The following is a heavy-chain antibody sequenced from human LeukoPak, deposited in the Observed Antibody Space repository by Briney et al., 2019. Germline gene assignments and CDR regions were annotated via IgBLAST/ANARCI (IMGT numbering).Heavy chain of an antibody. J-gene: IGHJ4*02. CDR1: GYIFSSYW. D-gene: IGHD3-22*01. CDR2: IYPGDSDT. V-gene: IGHV5-51*01. Sequence: GESLKISCKGSGYIFSSYWIGWVRQMPGKGLEWMGIIYPGDSDTRYSPSFQGQVTISADKSTSTAYLQWSSLKASDTAMYYCARQENYYDSSGYLDYWGQGTLVIVSS. CDR3: ARQENYYDSSGYLDY.